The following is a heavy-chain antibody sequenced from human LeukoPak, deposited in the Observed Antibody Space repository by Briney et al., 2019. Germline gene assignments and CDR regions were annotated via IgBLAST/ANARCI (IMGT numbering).Heavy chain of an antibody. CDR2: VSGSGGST. CDR3: AKDDHGGSGWRDYFDY. CDR1: GFTFSSYA. V-gene: IGHV3-23*01. Sequence: GGSLRLSCAASGFTFSSYAMSWVRQAPGKGLEWVSAVSGSGGSTYYADSVKGRFTISRDNSKNTLYLQMNSLRAEDTAVYYCAKDDHGGSGWRDYFDYWGQGTLVTVSS. J-gene: IGHJ4*02. D-gene: IGHD6-19*01.